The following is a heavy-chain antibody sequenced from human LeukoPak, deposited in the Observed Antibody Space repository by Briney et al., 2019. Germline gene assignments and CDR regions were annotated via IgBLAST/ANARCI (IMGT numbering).Heavy chain of an antibody. D-gene: IGHD3-22*01. V-gene: IGHV4-39*01. CDR3: ASTLSSGYASDAFDI. CDR2: IYDSGST. J-gene: IGHJ3*02. Sequence: SETLSLTCTVSGGSIRSSYYYWGWIRQPPGKGLEWIGSIYDSGSTYYNPSLKSRVTISVDTSKNQFSLKLNSVTAADTAVYYCASTLSSGYASDAFDIWGQGTMVTVSS. CDR1: GGSIRSSYYY.